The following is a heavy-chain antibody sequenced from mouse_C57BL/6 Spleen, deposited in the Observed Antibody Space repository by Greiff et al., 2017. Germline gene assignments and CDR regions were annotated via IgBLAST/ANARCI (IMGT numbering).Heavy chain of an antibody. CDR1: GYSFTGYY. V-gene: IGHV1-42*01. CDR3: ARMGFDYYGSLYWYFDV. J-gene: IGHJ1*03. D-gene: IGHD1-1*01. Sequence: VHVKQSGPELVKPGASVKISCKASGYSFTGYYMNWVKQSPEKSLEWIGEINPSTGGTTYNQKFKAKATLTVDKSSSTAYMQLKSLTSEDSAVYYCARMGFDYYGSLYWYFDVWGTGTTVTVSS. CDR2: INPSTGGT.